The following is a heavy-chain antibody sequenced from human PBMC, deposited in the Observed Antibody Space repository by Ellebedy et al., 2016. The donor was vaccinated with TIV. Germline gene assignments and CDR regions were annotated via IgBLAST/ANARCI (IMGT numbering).Heavy chain of an antibody. CDR2: INEDGTKK. Sequence: GGSLRLSCTASGFTLNNYWMTWVRQAPGKGLEWVANINEDGTKKHYVDSVRGRFTISRDYAGNSLFLQMNGLGAEDTAVYYCARAIYGASYLWGRGTLVTVSS. CDR3: ARAIYGASYL. D-gene: IGHD4-17*01. CDR1: GFTLNNYW. J-gene: IGHJ2*01. V-gene: IGHV3-7*01.